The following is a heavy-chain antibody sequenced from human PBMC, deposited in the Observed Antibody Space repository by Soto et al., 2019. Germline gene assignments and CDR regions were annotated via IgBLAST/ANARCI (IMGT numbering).Heavy chain of an antibody. CDR2: INHSGST. D-gene: IGHD3-16*02. Sequence: SETLSLTCAVYGGSFSGYYWSWIRQPPGKGLEWIGEINHSGSTNYNPSLKSRVTISVDTSKNQFSLKLSSVTAADTAVYYCARPRVGYIWGSYRHGYFDYWGQGTLVTVSS. CDR1: GGSFSGYY. J-gene: IGHJ4*02. CDR3: ARPRVGYIWGSYRHGYFDY. V-gene: IGHV4-34*01.